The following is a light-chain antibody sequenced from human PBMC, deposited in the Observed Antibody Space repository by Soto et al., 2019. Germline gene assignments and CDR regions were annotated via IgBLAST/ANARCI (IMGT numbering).Light chain of an antibody. Sequence: EIVLTQSPGTLSLSPGEGATLSCRASQSISSNFLAWYQQKPGQAPRLLIYGASSRATGIPDRFRGSGSGADFTLTISRLEPEDFAVYYCQQYVSTPLTFGGGTKVDIK. CDR3: QQYVSTPLT. CDR1: QSISSNF. J-gene: IGKJ4*01. V-gene: IGKV3-20*01. CDR2: GAS.